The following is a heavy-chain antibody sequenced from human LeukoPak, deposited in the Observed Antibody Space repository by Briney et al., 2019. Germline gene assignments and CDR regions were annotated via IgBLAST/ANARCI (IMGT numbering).Heavy chain of an antibody. CDR2: ISVYNGNI. CDR1: GYTFTSYG. V-gene: IGHV1-18*01. CDR3: ARAYNYYDTSGYYLGNYFDH. Sequence: ASVKVSCKASGYTFTSYGISWVRQAPGQGLEWMGWISVYNGNINNAQKLQGRVTMTTDTSTSTAYMELRSLRSDDTAVYYCARAYNYYDTSGYYLGNYFDHWGRGTLVTVSS. J-gene: IGHJ4*02. D-gene: IGHD3-22*01.